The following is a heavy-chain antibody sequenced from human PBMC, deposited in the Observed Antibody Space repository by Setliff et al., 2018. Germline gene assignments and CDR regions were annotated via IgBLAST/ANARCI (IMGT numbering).Heavy chain of an antibody. D-gene: IGHD3-9*01. Sequence: SETLSLTCAVSDYSITNNYYWGWSRQAPGKGLEWIGTAHQSGTTFYNPSLKGRVTMSVDTSRNQVSLKLKSVTAADTAVYYCARGGDWFFHFDCWGQGTLVTVSS. CDR2: AHQSGTT. CDR3: ARGGDWFFHFDC. J-gene: IGHJ4*02. CDR1: DYSITNNYY. V-gene: IGHV4-38-2*01.